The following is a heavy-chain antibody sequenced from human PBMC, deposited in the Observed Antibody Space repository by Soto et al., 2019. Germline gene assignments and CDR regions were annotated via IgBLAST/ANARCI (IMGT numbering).Heavy chain of an antibody. J-gene: IGHJ4*02. D-gene: IGHD1-7*01. CDR2: IYRTGST. CDR3: ASRDPGTSVDY. V-gene: IGHV4-4*02. CDR1: GGSFTSNNW. Sequence: SETLSLTCAVSGGSFTSNNWWTWVRQPPGQGLEWIGEIYRTGSTDYNPSLQSRVTISLDKSENQFSLKVTSLTAADTAVYYCASRDPGTSVDYWGQGTLVTVSS.